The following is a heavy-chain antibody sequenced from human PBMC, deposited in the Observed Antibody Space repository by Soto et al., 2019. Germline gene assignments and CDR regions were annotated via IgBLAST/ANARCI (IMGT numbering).Heavy chain of an antibody. J-gene: IGHJ5*02. V-gene: IGHV3-30-3*01. D-gene: IGHD5-18*01. CDR1: GFNFGSYA. Sequence: QMQLVESGGGVVQPRRSLRLSCVASGFNFGSYAMHWVRQAPDKGLEWVAIASYDGTNTDYADSVKGRFTISRDLSKSTLYLQMNSLRAEDTAVYYCARQQTRGHSYGYNWFDPWDQGTLVTVSS. CDR3: ARQQTRGHSYGYNWFDP. CDR2: ASYDGTNT.